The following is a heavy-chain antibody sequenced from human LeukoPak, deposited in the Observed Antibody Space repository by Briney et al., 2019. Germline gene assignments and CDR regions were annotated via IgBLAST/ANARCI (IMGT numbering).Heavy chain of an antibody. CDR2: IKSKSDGGTT. CDR1: GFSFSSAW. CDR3: TTDPTVVAGKVFDY. Sequence: PGGSLRLSCAASGFSFSSAWMSWVRQAPGKGLEWGGRIKSKSDGGTTDHAAPVKGRFTIARDDSKSTVYLQMNSLKTEDTAVYYCTTDPTVVAGKVFDYWGQGTLVTVSS. V-gene: IGHV3-15*01. D-gene: IGHD6-19*01. J-gene: IGHJ4*02.